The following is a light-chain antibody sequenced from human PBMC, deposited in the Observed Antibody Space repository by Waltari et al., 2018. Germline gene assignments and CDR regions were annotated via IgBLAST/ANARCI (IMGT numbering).Light chain of an antibody. CDR3: TAWDDSLNGPV. J-gene: IGLJ3*02. CDR1: SSNIGRNT. CDR2: RNN. Sequence: QSVLTQPPSASGTPGQRVTISCSGSSSNIGRNTVNWYQQLPGAAPKRRIYRNNERPSGGPARFSGSKSGTAAALAISGLLSEDEADYYCTAWDDSLNGPVLGGGTKLTVL. V-gene: IGLV1-44*01.